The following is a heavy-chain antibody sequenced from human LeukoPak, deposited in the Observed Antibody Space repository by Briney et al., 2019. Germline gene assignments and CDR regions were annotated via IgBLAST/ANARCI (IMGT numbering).Heavy chain of an antibody. CDR1: GFTFSNYW. CDR3: ARDQPRGYYFDY. Sequence: PGGSLRLSCAASGFTFSNYWVHWVRHAPGKGVVWVSRINRDGSTTKYAVSVKGRFTVSRDNAKNTLNLQMNSLRAEDTAVYYCARDQPRGYYFDYWGQGPLVTVSS. D-gene: IGHD6-25*01. J-gene: IGHJ4*02. CDR2: INRDGSTT. V-gene: IGHV3-74*03.